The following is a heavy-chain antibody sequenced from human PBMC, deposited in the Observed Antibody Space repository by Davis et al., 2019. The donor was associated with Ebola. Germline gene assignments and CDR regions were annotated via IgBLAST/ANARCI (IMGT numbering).Heavy chain of an antibody. Sequence: ASVKVSCKASGYTFTNYGITWVRQAPGQGLEWMGWIDPKSGGGNYAPRFQGRVTMTTDTSISTAYMDLSSLRSDDTAVFYCMRELHGGEFNYWGQGTLVTVSS. CDR1: GYTFTNYG. CDR3: MRELHGGEFNY. CDR2: IDPKSGGG. D-gene: IGHD3-16*01. V-gene: IGHV1-2*02. J-gene: IGHJ4*02.